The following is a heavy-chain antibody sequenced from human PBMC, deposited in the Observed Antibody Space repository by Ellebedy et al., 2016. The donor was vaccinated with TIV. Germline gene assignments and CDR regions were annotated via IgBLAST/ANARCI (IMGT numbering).Heavy chain of an antibody. J-gene: IGHJ5*01. CDR1: GFSFRSYW. D-gene: IGHD4-17*01. CDR2: IYQDGSQR. Sequence: GESLKISCAASGFSFRSYWMAWVRQATGKGLEWVANIYQDGSQRYYVDSVKGRFTISRDNAKNSLYLQMNSLRLDDMAVYYCARRGSYGDYAVQVNNWFDSWGQGTLVTV. V-gene: IGHV3-7*01. CDR3: ARRGSYGDYAVQVNNWFDS.